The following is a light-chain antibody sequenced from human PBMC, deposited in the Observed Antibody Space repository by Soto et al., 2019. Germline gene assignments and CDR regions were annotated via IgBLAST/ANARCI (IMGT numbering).Light chain of an antibody. Sequence: QSLLTQPPSVSAAPGQKVTISCSGSSSNIGNNYVSWYQQLPGTAPKLLIYDNNKRPSGIPDRFSGSKSGTSATLGITGLQTGDEADYYSGTWDSSLSAAVFGGGTQLTVL. CDR1: SSNIGNNY. V-gene: IGLV1-51*01. CDR2: DNN. J-gene: IGLJ7*01. CDR3: GTWDSSLSAAV.